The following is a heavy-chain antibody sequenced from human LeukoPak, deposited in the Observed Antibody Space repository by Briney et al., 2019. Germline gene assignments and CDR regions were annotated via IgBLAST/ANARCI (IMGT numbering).Heavy chain of an antibody. Sequence: SETLSLTYAVYGGSFSGYYWSWIRQPPGKGLEWIGEINHSGSTNYNPSLRSRVTISVDTSKNQFSLKLSSVTAADTAVYYCARGKSTWLGRSYFDYWGQGTLVTVSS. CDR2: INHSGST. CDR1: GGSFSGYY. D-gene: IGHD6-19*01. V-gene: IGHV4-34*01. CDR3: ARGKSTWLGRSYFDY. J-gene: IGHJ4*02.